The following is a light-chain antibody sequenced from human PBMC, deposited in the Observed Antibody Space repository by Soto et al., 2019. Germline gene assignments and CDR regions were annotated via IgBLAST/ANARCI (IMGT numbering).Light chain of an antibody. CDR2: DAS. Sequence: EIVLTQSPATLSLSPGERATLSCRASQSVSTYLAWYQQKPGQAHRLLIFDASYRATGIPARFSGSGSGTDFTLTISSLEPEDFAVYYCQQRTSWPPSITFGQGTRLDIK. CDR1: QSVSTY. V-gene: IGKV3-11*01. J-gene: IGKJ5*01. CDR3: QQRTSWPPSIT.